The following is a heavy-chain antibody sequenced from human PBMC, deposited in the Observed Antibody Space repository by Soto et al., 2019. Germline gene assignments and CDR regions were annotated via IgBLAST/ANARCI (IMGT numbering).Heavy chain of an antibody. V-gene: IGHV3-21*01. CDR3: ARDGGSLIGGSGSSTYYYYYYMDV. Sequence: GGSLRLSCAASGFTVSSYSMNWVRQEQGEGVEWVASISSSSSYIYYADSVKGRFTISRDNAKNSLYLQMNSLRAEDTAVYYCARDGGSLIGGSGSSTYYYYYYMDVWGKGTTVTVSS. D-gene: IGHD3-10*01. CDR1: GFTVSSYS. CDR2: ISSSSSYI. J-gene: IGHJ6*03.